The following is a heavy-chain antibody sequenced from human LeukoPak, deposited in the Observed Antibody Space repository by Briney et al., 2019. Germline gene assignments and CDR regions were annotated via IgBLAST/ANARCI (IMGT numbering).Heavy chain of an antibody. CDR2: IHNNGDI. CDR3: GRWGYFDSGNYFVVDY. J-gene: IGHJ4*02. CDR1: GDSIRSYY. D-gene: IGHD3-22*01. V-gene: IGHV4-59*01. Sequence: SETLSLTCIVSGDSIRSYYWNWIRQAPGKALEWIGHIHNNGDIAYNFSLKSRVTISMDTSKDQFSLKLSSVTAADTAVYYCGRWGYFDSGNYFVVDYWGQGTVVTVSS.